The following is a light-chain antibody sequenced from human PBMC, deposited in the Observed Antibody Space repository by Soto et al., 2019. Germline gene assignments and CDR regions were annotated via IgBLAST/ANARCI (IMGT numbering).Light chain of an antibody. V-gene: IGLV2-11*01. Sequence: QSALTQPRSVSGSPGQSVTISCTGTSRDVGGYDYFSWYQQRPGKAPKLIISDVTNRPSGVPDRFSGSKSGYTASLTISGLQAEDEADYYCCSYAGSYPVFGGGTKLTVL. CDR2: DVT. CDR3: CSYAGSYPV. J-gene: IGLJ2*01. CDR1: SRDVGGYDY.